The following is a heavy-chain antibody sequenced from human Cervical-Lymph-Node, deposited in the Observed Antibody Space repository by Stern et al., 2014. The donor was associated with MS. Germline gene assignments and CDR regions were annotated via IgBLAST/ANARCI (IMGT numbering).Heavy chain of an antibody. CDR2: ISAYNGDT. V-gene: IGHV1-18*01. CDR1: GYTFTNYG. CDR3: ARTYVRAFDY. Sequence: QVQLVQSGSEVKKPGASVKVSCKASGYTFTNYGITWVRQAPGRGLEWMGWISAYNGDTNYAQNLQGRVTMTTDTSMTTAYMELRSLRSDDPAVYYCARTYVRAFDYWGQGSLVTVSS. D-gene: IGHD3-16*01. J-gene: IGHJ4*02.